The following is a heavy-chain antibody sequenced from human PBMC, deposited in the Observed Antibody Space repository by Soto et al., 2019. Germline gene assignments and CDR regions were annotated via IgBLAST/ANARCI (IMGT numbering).Heavy chain of an antibody. CDR1: GGSITSGGYY. Sequence: SETLSLTCAVSGGSITSGGYYWSWIRQHPGKGLEWIGYIDYSGSTYKNPSLKSRVAISVDTSKNQFSLILSPVTAADTAVYFCVRAPRTFGGVISFDIRGQGTMVTVSS. CDR2: IDYSGST. D-gene: IGHD3-16*01. V-gene: IGHV4-31*11. CDR3: VRAPRTFGGVISFDI. J-gene: IGHJ3*02.